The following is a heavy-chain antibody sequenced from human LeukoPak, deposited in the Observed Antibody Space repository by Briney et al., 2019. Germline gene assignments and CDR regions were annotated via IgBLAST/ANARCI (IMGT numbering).Heavy chain of an antibody. CDR2: IDPDGSTT. V-gene: IGHV3-74*01. J-gene: IGHJ4*02. CDR3: TRDLSGTYYGRFDY. CDR1: GFTLSSYW. Sequence: PGGSLRLSCAASGFTLSSYWMHWVRQAPGEGLVWVSRIDPDGSTTNYADSVKGRFTISRDNAKNTLYLQMNSLRAEDTAVYYCTRDLSGTYYGRFDYWGQGTLVTVSS. D-gene: IGHD1-26*01.